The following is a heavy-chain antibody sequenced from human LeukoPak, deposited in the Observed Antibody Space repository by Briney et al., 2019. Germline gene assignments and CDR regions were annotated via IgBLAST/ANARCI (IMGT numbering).Heavy chain of an antibody. CDR3: ARRTPLRYYYDSSGYGMDV. CDR2: ISHSGST. CDR1: GGSFSDYF. Sequence: PSETLSLTCAVYGGSFSDYFWSWIRQPPGKGLEWIGEISHSGSTTYNPSLRSRVTISGDTSKKQFSLKLSSVTAADTAVYYCARRTPLRYYYDSSGYGMDVWGQGTTVTVSS. V-gene: IGHV4-34*01. J-gene: IGHJ6*02. D-gene: IGHD3-22*01.